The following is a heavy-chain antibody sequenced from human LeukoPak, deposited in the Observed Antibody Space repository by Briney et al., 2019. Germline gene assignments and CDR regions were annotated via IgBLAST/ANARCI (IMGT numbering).Heavy chain of an antibody. CDR2: IDPSDSYT. D-gene: IGHD6-13*01. Sequence: GESLKISCKGSGYSFTSYWISWVRQMPGKGLEWVGRIDPSDSYTNYSPSFQGHVTISADKSISTAYLQWSSLKASDTAMYYCARREQLEPGFDYWGQGTLVTVSS. CDR3: ARREQLEPGFDY. CDR1: GYSFTSYW. V-gene: IGHV5-10-1*01. J-gene: IGHJ4*02.